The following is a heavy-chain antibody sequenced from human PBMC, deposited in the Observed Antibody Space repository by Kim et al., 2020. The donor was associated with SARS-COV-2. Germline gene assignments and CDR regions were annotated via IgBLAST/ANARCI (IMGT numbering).Heavy chain of an antibody. D-gene: IGHD2-15*01. J-gene: IGHJ5*02. Sequence: GGSLRLSCAASGFTFSSYWMSWVRQAPGKGLEWVANIKQDGSEKYYVDSVKGRFTISRDNAKNSLYLQMNSLRAEDTAVYYCAREVLYCSGGSCYVGTAAHFDPWGQGTRVTVSS. CDR3: AREVLYCSGGSCYVGTAAHFDP. CDR2: IKQDGSEK. V-gene: IGHV3-7*01. CDR1: GFTFSSYW.